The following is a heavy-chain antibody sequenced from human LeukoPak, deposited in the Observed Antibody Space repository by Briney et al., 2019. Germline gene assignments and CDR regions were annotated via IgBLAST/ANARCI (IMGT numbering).Heavy chain of an antibody. CDR3: ARCLNVGATSDAFDI. Sequence: PGGSLRLSFAASGFTFSSYGMHWVRQAPGKGLEWVAFIRYDGSNKYYADSVKGRFTISRDNSKNTLYLQMNSLRAEDTAVYYCARCLNVGATSDAFDIWGQGTMVTVSS. V-gene: IGHV3-30*02. J-gene: IGHJ3*02. D-gene: IGHD1-26*01. CDR2: IRYDGSNK. CDR1: GFTFSSYG.